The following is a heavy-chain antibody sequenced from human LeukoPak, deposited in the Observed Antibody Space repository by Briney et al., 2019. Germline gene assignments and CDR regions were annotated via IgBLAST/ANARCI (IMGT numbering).Heavy chain of an antibody. J-gene: IGHJ3*02. Sequence: PGGSLRLSCAASGLTFSSYEMNWVRQAPGKGLEWVSYIISSGSTIYYADSVKGRFTISRDNAKNSLYLQMNSLRAEDTAVYYCASARLAAFDIWGQGTMVTVSS. V-gene: IGHV3-48*03. CDR1: GLTFSSYE. CDR3: ASARLAAFDI. D-gene: IGHD6-19*01. CDR2: IISSGSTI.